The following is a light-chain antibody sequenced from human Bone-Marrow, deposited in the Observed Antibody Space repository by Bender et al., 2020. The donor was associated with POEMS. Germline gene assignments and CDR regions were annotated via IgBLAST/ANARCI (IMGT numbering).Light chain of an antibody. CDR3: AAWEDSLNGWV. V-gene: IGLV1-44*01. CDR1: DIGSKS. CDR2: INN. J-gene: IGLJ3*02. Sequence: ELTQSPSVSVAPGQTARITCGGDDIGSKSVHWYQQLPGTAPKLLIYINNQRPSGVPDRFSGSKSGTSASLAISGLQSEDEADYYCAAWEDSLNGWVFGGGTKLTVL.